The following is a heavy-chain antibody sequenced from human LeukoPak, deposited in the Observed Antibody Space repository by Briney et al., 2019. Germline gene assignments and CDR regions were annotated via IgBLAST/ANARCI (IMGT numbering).Heavy chain of an antibody. J-gene: IGHJ4*02. D-gene: IGHD3-10*01. CDR2: ISWGGDTT. CDR1: GFTFDDYA. Sequence: GGSLRLSCAASGFTFDDYAMPWVRHAPGKGLEWVALISWGGDTTYYADSVRGRFTISRDNSKSSMYLQMNSLRTEDTAFYYCTRDTDYGSATNYFDSWGQGTLVSVSS. CDR3: TRDTDYGSATNYFDS. V-gene: IGHV3-43*01.